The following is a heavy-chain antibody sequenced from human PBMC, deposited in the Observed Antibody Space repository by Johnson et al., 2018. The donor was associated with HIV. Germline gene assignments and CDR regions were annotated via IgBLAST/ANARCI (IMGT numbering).Heavy chain of an antibody. Sequence: HVQLVESWGGLVKPGGSLRLSCAASGFTFSDYYMSWIRQAPGKGLEWVAVISYDGSNQYFAYSVQGRFTISRDKSKNTVYLQMNSLRAEDMAVYYCARASLGAAPGILSAFDIWGQWTVVTVSS. CDR3: ARASLGAAPGILSAFDI. CDR1: GFTFSDYY. J-gene: IGHJ3*02. D-gene: IGHD6-13*01. V-gene: IGHV3-30-3*01. CDR2: ISYDGSNQ.